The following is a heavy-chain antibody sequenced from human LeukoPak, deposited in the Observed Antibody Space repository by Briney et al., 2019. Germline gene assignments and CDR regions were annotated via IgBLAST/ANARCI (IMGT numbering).Heavy chain of an antibody. CDR2: IYYSGST. D-gene: IGHD6-6*01. CDR3: ASLKGSSWFNYYYGMDV. CDR1: GGSISNYY. Sequence: SETLSLTCTVSGGSISNYYWSWIRQPPGKGLEWIGYIYYSGSTNYNPSLKSRVTISVDTSKNQFSLKLSSVTAADTAVYYCASLKGSSWFNYYYGMDVWGQGTTVTVSS. J-gene: IGHJ6*02. V-gene: IGHV4-59*01.